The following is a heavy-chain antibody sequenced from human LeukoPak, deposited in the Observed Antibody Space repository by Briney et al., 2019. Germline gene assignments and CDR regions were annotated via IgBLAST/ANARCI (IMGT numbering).Heavy chain of an antibody. Sequence: GGSLRLSCATSGFTFRSYWMHWVRQAPGKGLVWVSRLNFDGSDTSYADSVKGRFTISRDNAKNTLYLQMNSLRAEDTAVYYCARAPRGYCSSTSCYTDYYYYMDVWGKGTTVTVSS. V-gene: IGHV3-74*01. CDR2: LNFDGSDT. D-gene: IGHD2-2*02. CDR1: GFTFRSYW. CDR3: ARAPRGYCSSTSCYTDYYYYMDV. J-gene: IGHJ6*03.